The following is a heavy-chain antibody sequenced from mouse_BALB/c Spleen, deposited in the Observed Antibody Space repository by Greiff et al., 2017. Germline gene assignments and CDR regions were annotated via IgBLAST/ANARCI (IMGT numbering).Heavy chain of an antibody. V-gene: IGHV5-4*02. J-gene: IGHJ3*01. CDR3: ARDNRDPSAWFAY. CDR2: ISDGGSYT. D-gene: IGHD3-1*01. Sequence: EVKLMESGGGLVKPGGSLKLSCAASGFTFSDYYMYWVRQTPEKRLEWVATISDGGSYTYYPDSVKGRFTISRDNAKNNLYLQMSSLKSEDTAMYYCARDNRDPSAWFAYWGQGTLVTVSA. CDR1: GFTFSDYY.